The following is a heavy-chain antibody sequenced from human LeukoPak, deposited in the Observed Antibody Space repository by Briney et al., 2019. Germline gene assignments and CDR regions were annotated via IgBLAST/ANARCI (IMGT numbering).Heavy chain of an antibody. J-gene: IGHJ4*02. D-gene: IGHD5-12*01. CDR3: ARWHLRRSDFDY. CDR2: INHSGST. Sequence: SETLSLTCAVYGGSFSGYYWSWIRQPPGKGLEWIGEINHSGSTNYNPSLKSRVTISVDTSKNQFSLKLSSVTAADTAVYYRARWHLRRSDFDYWGQGTLVTVSS. V-gene: IGHV4-34*01. CDR1: GGSFSGYY.